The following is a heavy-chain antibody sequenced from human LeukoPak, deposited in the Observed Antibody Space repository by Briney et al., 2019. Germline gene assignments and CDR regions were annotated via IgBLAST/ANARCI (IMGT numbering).Heavy chain of an antibody. V-gene: IGHV3-7*01. CDR3: ARANNFDY. D-gene: IGHD4/OR15-4a*01. CDR1: GFTLSGYW. Sequence: PGGSLRLSCAASGFTLSGYWMSWVRRAPGKGLEWVANIKQDGDEKYYADSVKGRFTISRDNAKNTLYLQMSSLRVEDTAVYSCARANNFDYWGQGTLVTVSS. J-gene: IGHJ4*02. CDR2: IKQDGDEK.